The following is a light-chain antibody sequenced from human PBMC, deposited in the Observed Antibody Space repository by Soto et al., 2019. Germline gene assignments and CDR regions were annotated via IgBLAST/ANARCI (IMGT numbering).Light chain of an antibody. Sequence: IVLTQSPDTLSLSPGERATLYCRASRSVSSSYLAWYQHKAGQAPRLLISGASNRATDIPDRFSGSGSGTDFTLTISRLEPEDFAVYYCQHYGSSPPYTFGQGTKLEIK. CDR2: GAS. CDR3: QHYGSSPPYT. V-gene: IGKV3-20*01. CDR1: RSVSSSY. J-gene: IGKJ2*01.